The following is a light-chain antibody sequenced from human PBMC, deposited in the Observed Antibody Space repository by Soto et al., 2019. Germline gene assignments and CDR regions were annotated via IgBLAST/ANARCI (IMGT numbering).Light chain of an antibody. CDR3: QHYDSYSWT. Sequence: DIQMAQSPSTVSASVGDTVTITCRASQSISTRFAWYQQKAGTAPKVLIYDASRLESGVPSRISGSGSGTEFTLTISRLQPDDFASYYCQHYDSYSWTFGQGTKVEIK. V-gene: IGKV1-5*01. CDR2: DAS. CDR1: QSISTR. J-gene: IGKJ1*01.